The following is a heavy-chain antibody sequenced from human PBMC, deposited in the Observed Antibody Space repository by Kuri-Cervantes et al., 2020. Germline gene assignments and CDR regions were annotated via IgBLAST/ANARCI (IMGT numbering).Heavy chain of an antibody. CDR1: GLSSKTYS. CDR2: IRSSGDTI. CDR3: ARGPHYYGSGNFYYYYYMDV. V-gene: IGHV3-48*04. J-gene: IGHJ6*03. D-gene: IGHD3-10*01. Sequence: GGSLRLSCVVSGLSSKTYSMNWVRQAPGKGLEWLSYIRSSGDTIYYADSVKGRFTVSRDNAKNSLYLQMNSLRAADMAVYYCARGPHYYGSGNFYYYYYMDVWGKGTTVTVSS.